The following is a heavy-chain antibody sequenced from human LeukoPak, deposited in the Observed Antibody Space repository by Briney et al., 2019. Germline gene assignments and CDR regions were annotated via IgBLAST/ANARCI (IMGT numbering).Heavy chain of an antibody. CDR1: GFTLSSYG. D-gene: IGHD3-22*01. J-gene: IGHJ6*03. Sequence: GGSLRLSCAASGFTLSSYGMHWVRQAPGKGLEWVAVIWYGGSNKYYADSVKGRFTISRDNSKNTLYLQMNSLRAEDTAVYYCAKVGGSSGYYYYMDVWGKGPRSPSP. CDR2: IWYGGSNK. V-gene: IGHV3-30*02. CDR3: AKVGGSSGYYYYMDV.